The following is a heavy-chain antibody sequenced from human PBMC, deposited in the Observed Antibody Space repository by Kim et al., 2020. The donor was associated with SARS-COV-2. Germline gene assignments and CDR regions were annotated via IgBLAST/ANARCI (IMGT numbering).Heavy chain of an antibody. CDR1: GGSISSGGYY. CDR3: ARALGVTIFGVSIINWFDP. CDR2: IYYSGST. Sequence: SETLSLTCTVSGGSISSGGYYWSWIRQHPGKGLEWIGYIYYSGSTYYNPSLKSRVTISVDTSKNQFSLKLSSVTAADTAVYYCARALGVTIFGVSIINWFDPWGQGTLATVSS. J-gene: IGHJ5*02. D-gene: IGHD3-3*01. V-gene: IGHV4-31*03.